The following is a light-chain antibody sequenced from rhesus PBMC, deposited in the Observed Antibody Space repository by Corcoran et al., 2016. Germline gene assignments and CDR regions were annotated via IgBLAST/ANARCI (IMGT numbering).Light chain of an antibody. J-gene: IGKJ3*01. Sequence: IVMTQSPATLSLSPGERATLSCRASQSVSRNLAWYQQKPGQAPRLHIYDASTRSTGIPDRFSGSGSGTAFTLTISSLEPEDVAVYYCQQESNWPLTFGPGTKLDIK. CDR2: DAS. V-gene: IGKV3-35*01. CDR3: QQESNWPLT. CDR1: QSVSRN.